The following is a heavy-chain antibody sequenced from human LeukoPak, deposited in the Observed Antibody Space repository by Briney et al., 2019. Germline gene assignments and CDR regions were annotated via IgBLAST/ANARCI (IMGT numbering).Heavy chain of an antibody. CDR1: GFTFSTYG. CDR2: ISGSGGSR. CDR3: AKLEWETAMYFDY. Sequence: GGSLRLSCAASGFTFSTYGMSWVRQAPGKGLEWVSGISGSGGSRFYTDSVKGRFTISRDNSKNTLYLQMNSLRAEDTAVYYCAKLEWETAMYFDYWGQGTLVTVSS. J-gene: IGHJ4*02. D-gene: IGHD1-26*01. V-gene: IGHV3-23*01.